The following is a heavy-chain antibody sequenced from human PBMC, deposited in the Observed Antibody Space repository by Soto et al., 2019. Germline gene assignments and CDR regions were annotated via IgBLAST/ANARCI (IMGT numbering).Heavy chain of an antibody. CDR2: IKSKTDGGTT. D-gene: IGHD3-3*01. J-gene: IGHJ4*02. V-gene: IGHV3-15*01. Sequence: GGSLRLSCAASGFTFSNAWMSWVRQAPGKGLEWVGRIKSKTDGGTTDYAAPVKGRFTISRDDSKNTLYLQMNSLKTEDTAVYYCTTDEKYYDFWSGYPGFDYWGQGTLVTVSS. CDR3: TTDEKYYDFWSGYPGFDY. CDR1: GFTFSNAW.